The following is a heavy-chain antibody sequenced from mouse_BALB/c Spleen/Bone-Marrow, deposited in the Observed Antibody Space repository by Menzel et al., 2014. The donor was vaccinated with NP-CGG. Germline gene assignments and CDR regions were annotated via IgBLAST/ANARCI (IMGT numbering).Heavy chain of an antibody. CDR1: GFDFSRYW. V-gene: IGHV4-1*02. Sequence: EVMLAESGGGLVQPGGSLKLSCAASGFDFSRYWMSWVRQAPGKGLEWIGEINPDSSTINYTPSLKDKFIISRDNAKNTLFLQMSKVRSEDTALYYCAIQSYSGYSGYWSQGTTLTVSS. CDR2: INPDSSTI. CDR3: AIQSYSGYSGY. D-gene: IGHD1-2*01. J-gene: IGHJ2*01.